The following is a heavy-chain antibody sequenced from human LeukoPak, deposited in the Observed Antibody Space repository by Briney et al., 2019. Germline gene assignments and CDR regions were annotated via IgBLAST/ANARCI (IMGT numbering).Heavy chain of an antibody. CDR1: GGSISSYY. D-gene: IGHD4-17*01. V-gene: IGHV4-59*01. CDR2: IYYSGST. Sequence: AETLSLTCTVSGGSISSYYWSWIRQPPGKGLEWIGYIYYSGSTNYNPSLKSRVTISVDTSKNQFSLKLSSVTAADTAVYYCARSLYGDYGFYWGQGTLVTVSS. CDR3: ARSLYGDYGFY. J-gene: IGHJ4*02.